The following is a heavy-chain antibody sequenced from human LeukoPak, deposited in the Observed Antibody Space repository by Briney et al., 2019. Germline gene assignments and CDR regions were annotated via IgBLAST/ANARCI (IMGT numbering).Heavy chain of an antibody. Sequence: GGSLRLSCAASGFTFSSYGMHWVRQAPGKGLEWVAFIRYDGSNKYYADSVKGRFTIYRDNSKNTLYLQMNSLRAEDTAVYYCAKDLLPYSGSHGDYWGQGTLVTVSS. V-gene: IGHV3-30*02. CDR2: IRYDGSNK. D-gene: IGHD1-26*01. CDR3: AKDLLPYSGSHGDY. CDR1: GFTFSSYG. J-gene: IGHJ4*02.